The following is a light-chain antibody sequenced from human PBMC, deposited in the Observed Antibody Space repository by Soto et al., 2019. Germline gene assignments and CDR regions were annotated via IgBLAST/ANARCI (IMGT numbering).Light chain of an antibody. Sequence: EIVMTQSPAALSLSPGERVTLSCRASQAVATSLAWYQFSPGQAPRLLCYGASIRGTGVPDRFSGSGSGTEFTLTISSLLSEDFAVYFCRHGNGWPLFGGGTKVEIK. V-gene: IGKV3-15*01. CDR1: QAVATS. J-gene: IGKJ4*01. CDR3: RHGNGWPL. CDR2: GAS.